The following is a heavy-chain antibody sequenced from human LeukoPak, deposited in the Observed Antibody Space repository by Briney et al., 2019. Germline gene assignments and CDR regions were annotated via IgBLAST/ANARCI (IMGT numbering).Heavy chain of an antibody. V-gene: IGHV3-7*01. CDR2: INQDGSEE. CDR3: VRDGGVSGYDLLDY. D-gene: IGHD5-12*01. CDR1: GFTFSNYW. J-gene: IGHJ4*02. Sequence: GGSLRLSCAASGFTFSNYWMSWVRQAPGKGLEWVAHINQDGSEEHYMDSVKARFIISRDNAKNTLSLQMDSLRAEDTAVYYCVRDGGVSGYDLLDYWGQGTLVTVSS.